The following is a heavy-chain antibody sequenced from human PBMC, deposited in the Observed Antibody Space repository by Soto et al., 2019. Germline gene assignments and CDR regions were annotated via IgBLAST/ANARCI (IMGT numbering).Heavy chain of an antibody. D-gene: IGHD3-22*01. V-gene: IGHV1-18*01. Sequence: ASVKVSCKASGYNFTSYGISWVRQAPGQGLEWMGWISAYNGNTNYAQKLQGRVTMTTDTSTSTAYMELRSLRSDDTAVYYCAKSDYYDSSGYYEGGDYYFDYWGQGTLVTVSS. CDR3: AKSDYYDSSGYYEGGDYYFDY. CDR1: GYNFTSYG. CDR2: ISAYNGNT. J-gene: IGHJ4*02.